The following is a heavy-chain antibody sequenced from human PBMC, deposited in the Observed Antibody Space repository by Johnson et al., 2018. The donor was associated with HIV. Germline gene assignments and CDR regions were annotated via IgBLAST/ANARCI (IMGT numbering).Heavy chain of an antibody. Sequence: VQLVESGGGLVQPGGSLRLSCAASGFTFSSYAMRWVRQAPGKGLEWVAAIRGSGGSTYYADSVKGRFTISRDNSKNTLYLQMNSLRAEDTAVYYCAKGRIPSIAAFNRDAFDIWGQGTMVTVSS. CDR3: AKGRIPSIAAFNRDAFDI. J-gene: IGHJ3*02. CDR2: IRGSGGST. CDR1: GFTFSSYA. D-gene: IGHD6-6*01. V-gene: IGHV3-23*04.